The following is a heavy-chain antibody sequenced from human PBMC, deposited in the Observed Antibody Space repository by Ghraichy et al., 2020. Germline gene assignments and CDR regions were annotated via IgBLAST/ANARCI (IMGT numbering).Heavy chain of an antibody. CDR3: ARGKEDYDFWSGYYNTYFDY. CDR1: GGSFSGYY. CDR2: INHSGST. V-gene: IGHV4-34*01. J-gene: IGHJ4*02. Sequence: LSLTCAVYGGSFSGYYWSWIRQPPGKGLAWIGEINHSGSTNYNPSLKSRVTISVDTSKNQFSLKLSSVTAADTAVYYCARGKEDYDFWSGYYNTYFDYWGQGTLVTVSS. D-gene: IGHD3-3*01.